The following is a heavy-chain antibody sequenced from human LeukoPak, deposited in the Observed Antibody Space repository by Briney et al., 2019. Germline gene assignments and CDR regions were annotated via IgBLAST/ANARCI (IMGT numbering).Heavy chain of an antibody. CDR3: ARGGSYGYLGY. V-gene: IGHV4-39*07. CDR2: INHSGST. D-gene: IGHD5-18*01. J-gene: IGHJ4*02. CDR1: GGFISNSNYY. Sequence: SETLSLTCTVSGGFISNSNYYWGWIRQPPGKGLEWIGEINHSGSTNYNPSLKSRVTISVDTSKNQFSLKLSSVTAADTAVYYCARGGSYGYLGYWGQGTLVTVSS.